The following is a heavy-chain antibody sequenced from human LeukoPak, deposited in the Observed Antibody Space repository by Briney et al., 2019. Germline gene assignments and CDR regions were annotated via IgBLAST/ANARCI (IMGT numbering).Heavy chain of an antibody. V-gene: IGHV4-34*09. CDR3: ARANYYGSGSYFAGNDY. CDR2: INHSGST. J-gene: IGHJ4*02. D-gene: IGHD3-10*01. Sequence: SETLSLTCAVYGGSFSGHYWSWIRQPPGKGLEWIGEINHSGSTNYNPSLKSRVTISVDTSKNQFSLKLSSVTAADTAVYYCARANYYGSGSYFAGNDYWGQGTLVTVSS. CDR1: GGSFSGHY.